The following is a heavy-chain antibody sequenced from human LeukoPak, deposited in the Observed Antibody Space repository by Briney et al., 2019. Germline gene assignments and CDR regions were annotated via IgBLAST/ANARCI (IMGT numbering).Heavy chain of an antibody. D-gene: IGHD2-8*02. CDR3: AREDTGGLDY. V-gene: IGHV4-39*07. CDR1: GGSISSSSHY. J-gene: IGHJ4*02. CDR2: IYYSGST. Sequence: SETLSLTCSVSGGSISSSSHYWDWIRQPPGEGLEWIGSIYYSGSTYYNPSLKSRVTISVDTSKNQFSLKLISVTAADTAVYCCAREDTGGLDYWGQGILVTVSP.